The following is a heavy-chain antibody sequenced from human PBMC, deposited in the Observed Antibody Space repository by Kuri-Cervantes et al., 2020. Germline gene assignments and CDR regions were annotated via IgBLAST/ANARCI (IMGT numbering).Heavy chain of an antibody. CDR2: IWYDGSNK. CDR1: RFIFSSYA. D-gene: IGHD3-10*01. CDR3: ARGPTMVRGVIYYYYYGMDV. V-gene: IGHV3-33*08. Sequence: GGSLRLSCAASRFIFSSYAMHWVRQAPGKGLEWVAVIWYDGSNKYYADSVKGRFTISRDNSKNTLYLQMNSLRAEDTAVYYCARGPTMVRGVIYYYYYGMDVWGQGTTVTVSS. J-gene: IGHJ6*02.